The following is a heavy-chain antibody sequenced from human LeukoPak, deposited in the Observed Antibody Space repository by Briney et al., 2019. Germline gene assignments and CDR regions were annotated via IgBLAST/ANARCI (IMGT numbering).Heavy chain of an antibody. V-gene: IGHV4-34*01. J-gene: IGHJ6*03. CDR1: GGSFSGYY. CDR2: INHSGST. Sequence: KASETLSLTCAVYGGSFSGYYWSWIRQPPGKGLEWIGEINHSGSTNYNPSLKSRVTISVDTSKNQFSLKLSSVTAADTAVYYCARTNCGGDCYSLYYYYYMDVWGKGTTVTISS. D-gene: IGHD2-21*02. CDR3: ARTNCGGDCYSLYYYYYMDV.